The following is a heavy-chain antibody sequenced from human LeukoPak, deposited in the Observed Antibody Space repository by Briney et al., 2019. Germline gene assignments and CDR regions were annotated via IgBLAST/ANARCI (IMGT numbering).Heavy chain of an antibody. CDR2: ISGSGTRT. Sequence: PGGSLRPSCAASGFTFSTYAMGWVRQAPGKGLEWVSAISGSGTRTYSADSVKGRFTVSRDNSKNTLYLQMNSLRAEDTAIYYCAREPTAAGYVDYWGQGTLATVSS. V-gene: IGHV3-23*01. J-gene: IGHJ4*02. CDR1: GFTFSTYA. CDR3: AREPTAAGYVDY. D-gene: IGHD3-16*01.